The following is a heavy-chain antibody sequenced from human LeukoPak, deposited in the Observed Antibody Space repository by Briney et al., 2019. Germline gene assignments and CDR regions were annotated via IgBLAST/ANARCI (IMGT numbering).Heavy chain of an antibody. CDR1: GFTFWSYG. J-gene: IGHJ4*02. V-gene: IGHV3-33*06. CDR3: AKMHTSGPFDY. D-gene: IGHD2-2*02. Sequence: GGSLRLSCAASGFTFWSYGMPWVRQAPGKGLEWVAVIWYDGSNKYYADSVKGRFTISRDNSKNTLYLQMNSLRAEDTAVYYCAKMHTSGPFDYWGQGTLVTVSS. CDR2: IWYDGSNK.